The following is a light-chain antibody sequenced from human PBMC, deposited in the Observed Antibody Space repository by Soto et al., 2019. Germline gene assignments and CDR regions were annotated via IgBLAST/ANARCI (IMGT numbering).Light chain of an antibody. CDR1: QGVSSN. CDR2: GAS. V-gene: IGKV3-15*01. CDR3: QLYGASPKT. J-gene: IGKJ1*01. Sequence: DIVMTQSPATLSLSPGDRATLSCRASQGVSSNLAWYQQKPGQAPRLLIYGASTRATGIPARFSGSGSGTDFTLTISSLEPEDFALYYCQLYGASPKTFGQGTKVDIK.